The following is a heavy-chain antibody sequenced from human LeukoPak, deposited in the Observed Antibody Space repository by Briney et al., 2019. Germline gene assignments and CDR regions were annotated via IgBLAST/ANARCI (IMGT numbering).Heavy chain of an antibody. CDR3: ARQGKGSYSGAWYAFHY. J-gene: IGHJ4*02. D-gene: IGHD6-19*01. CDR1: GFNFRSNY. Sequence: PGGSLRLSCAASGFNFRSNYMGWVRQVPGKGLEWVSVIYSGGDTYYSDPVKGRLTVSRDNNKNTLFLQMNSLKAEDTAIYYCARQGKGSYSGAWYAFHYWGQGTPVTVSS. CDR2: IYSGGDT. V-gene: IGHV3-53*01.